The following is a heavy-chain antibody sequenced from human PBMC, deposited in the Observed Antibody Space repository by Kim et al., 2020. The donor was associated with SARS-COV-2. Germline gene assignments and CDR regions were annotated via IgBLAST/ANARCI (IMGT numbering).Heavy chain of an antibody. Sequence: SETLSLTCAVYGGSFSGYYWSWIRQPPGKGLEWIGEINHSGSTNYNPSLKSRVTISVDTSKNQFSLKLNSVTAADTAVYYCARETLLEWPYNWFDPWGQGTLVTVSS. CDR3: ARETLLEWPYNWFDP. CDR2: INHSGST. J-gene: IGHJ5*02. V-gene: IGHV4-34*01. CDR1: GGSFSGYY. D-gene: IGHD3-3*01.